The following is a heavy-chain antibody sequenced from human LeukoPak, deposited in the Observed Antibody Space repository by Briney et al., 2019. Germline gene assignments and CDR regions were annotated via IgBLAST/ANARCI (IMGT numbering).Heavy chain of an antibody. CDR2: ISSNGGST. CDR1: GFTFSSYA. J-gene: IGHJ4*02. CDR3: ARDQGGYSYPTEFDY. D-gene: IGHD5-18*01. Sequence: GGSLRLSCAASGFTFSSYAMHWVRQAPGKGLEYVSAISSNGGSTYYANSVKGRFTISRDNSKNTLYLQMGSLRGEDMAVYYCARDQGGYSYPTEFDYWGQGTLVTVSS. V-gene: IGHV3-64*01.